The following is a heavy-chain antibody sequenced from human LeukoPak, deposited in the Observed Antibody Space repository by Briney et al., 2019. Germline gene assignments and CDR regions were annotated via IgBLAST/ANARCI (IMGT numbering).Heavy chain of an antibody. CDR1: GGTFSSYA. CDR2: IIPIFGTA. CDR3: ATGGVAETYYFDY. D-gene: IGHD2-15*01. V-gene: IGHV1-69*13. J-gene: IGHJ4*02. Sequence: GASVKVSCKASGGTFSSYAISWVRQAPGQGLEWMGGIIPIFGTANYAQKFQGRVTITADESTSTAYMELSSLRSEDTAVYYCATGGVAETYYFDYWGQGTLVTVSS.